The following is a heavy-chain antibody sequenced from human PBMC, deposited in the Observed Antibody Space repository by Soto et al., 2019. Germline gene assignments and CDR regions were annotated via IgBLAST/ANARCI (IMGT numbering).Heavy chain of an antibody. D-gene: IGHD3-3*01. Sequence: EVQLVESGGGLVQPGGSLRLSCAASGFTVSNLYMTWVRQAPGKGLQWVAVISSGGSTYYADSVKGRFTISRDNSKNTLYLEMNRLRAEDTAVYYCARDTLGGAYDFLHGGQGTLVTVSS. J-gene: IGHJ4*02. CDR1: GFTVSNLY. CDR3: ARDTLGGAYDFLH. CDR2: ISSGGST. V-gene: IGHV3-66*01.